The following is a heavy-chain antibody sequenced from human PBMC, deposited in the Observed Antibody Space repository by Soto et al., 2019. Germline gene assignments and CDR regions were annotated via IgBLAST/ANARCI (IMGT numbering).Heavy chain of an antibody. CDR2: VFHTGTT. J-gene: IGHJ4*02. CDR1: GDSVSSPYY. CDR3: ARSAGSYAVHS. Sequence: QVQLQESGPGLVKPSGTLSLTCAVSGDSVSSPYYWCWVRQPPGKGLEWIGEVFHTGTTSYNPSLRSRVTISMDKSNNQFSLDLSYVTAADTAVYYCARSAGSYAVHSWGQGTLVIVSS. D-gene: IGHD3-10*01. V-gene: IGHV4-4*02.